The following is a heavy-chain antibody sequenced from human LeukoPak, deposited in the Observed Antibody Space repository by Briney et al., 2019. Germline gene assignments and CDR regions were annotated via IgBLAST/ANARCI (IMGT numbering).Heavy chain of an antibody. V-gene: IGHV4-31*03. J-gene: IGHJ4*02. CDR3: ARGPYDYVWGSYRYTWIPFDY. CDR2: IYCSGST. Sequence: SETLSLTCTVSGGSISSGGYYWSWIRQHPGKGLEWIGYIYCSGSTYYNPSLKSRVTISVDTSKNQFSLKLSSVTAADTAVYYCARGPYDYVWGSYRYTWIPFDYWGQGTLVTVSS. CDR1: GGSISSGGYY. D-gene: IGHD3-16*02.